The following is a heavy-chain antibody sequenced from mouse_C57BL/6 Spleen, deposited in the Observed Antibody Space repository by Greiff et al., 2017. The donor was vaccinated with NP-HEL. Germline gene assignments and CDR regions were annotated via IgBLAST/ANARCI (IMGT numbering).Heavy chain of an antibody. CDR1: GYAFTNYL. D-gene: IGHD1-1*01. J-gene: IGHJ2*01. CDR3: ARGEYYYGSSPHYFDY. Sequence: VQLQQSGAELVRPGTSVKVSCKASGYAFTNYLIEWVKQRPGQGLEWIGVINPGSGGTNYNEKFKGKATLTADKSSSTAYMQLSSLTSEDSAVYFCARGEYYYGSSPHYFDYWGQGTTLTVSS. CDR2: INPGSGGT. V-gene: IGHV1-54*01.